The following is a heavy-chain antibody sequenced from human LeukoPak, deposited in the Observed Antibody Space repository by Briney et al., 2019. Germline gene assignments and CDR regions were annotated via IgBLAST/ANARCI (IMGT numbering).Heavy chain of an antibody. CDR1: GYTFTSYG. V-gene: IGHV1-18*01. Sequence: ASVKVSCKASGYTFTSYGISWVRQAPGQGLEWMGWISAYNGNTNYAQKLQGRVTMTTDTSTSTAYMELRSLRSDDTAVYYCARAKKIVVVPAALPWFDPWGQGTLVTVSS. CDR3: ARAKKIVVVPAALPWFDP. D-gene: IGHD2-2*01. CDR2: ISAYNGNT. J-gene: IGHJ5*02.